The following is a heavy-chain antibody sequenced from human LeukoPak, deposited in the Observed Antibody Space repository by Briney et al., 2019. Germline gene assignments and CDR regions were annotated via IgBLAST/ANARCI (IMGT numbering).Heavy chain of an antibody. CDR2: IYHSGST. J-gene: IGHJ3*02. CDR3: ARVRAAGSFDI. V-gene: IGHV4-39*07. Sequence: PSETLSLTCTVSGGSISSSSYYWGWIRQPPGKGLEWIGEIYHSGSTNYNPSLKSRVTISVDTSRNQFSLILTSVTAADTAVYFCARVRAAGSFDIWGQGTMVTVSS. CDR1: GGSISSSSYY.